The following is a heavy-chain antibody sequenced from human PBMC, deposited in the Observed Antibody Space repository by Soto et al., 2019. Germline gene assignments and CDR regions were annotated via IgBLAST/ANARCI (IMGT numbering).Heavy chain of an antibody. Sequence: PGGSLRLSCAASGFTFTNYAVNWVRQAPGKGLEWVSVISGSGESTYYADSVKGRFTISRDNSKNTLYLQMNSLRAEDTAVYFCAKDFGDIVVVVLAPYGMDVWGLGTTVTVSS. CDR3: AKDFGDIVVVVLAPYGMDV. V-gene: IGHV3-23*01. J-gene: IGHJ6*02. D-gene: IGHD2-15*01. CDR1: GFTFTNYA. CDR2: ISGSGEST.